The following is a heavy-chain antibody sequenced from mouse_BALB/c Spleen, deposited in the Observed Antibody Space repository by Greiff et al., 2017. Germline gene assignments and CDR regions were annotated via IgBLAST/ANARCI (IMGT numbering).Heavy chain of an antibody. D-gene: IGHD2-4*01. CDR1: GFTFSSYA. Sequence: EVMLVESGGGLVKPGGSLKLSCAASGFTFSSYAMSWVRQTPEKRLEWVASISSGGSTYYPDSVKGRFTISRDNARNILYLQMSSLRSEDTAMYYCARYDYDGFAYWGQGTLVTVSA. J-gene: IGHJ3*01. CDR2: ISSGGST. CDR3: ARYDYDGFAY. V-gene: IGHV5-6-5*01.